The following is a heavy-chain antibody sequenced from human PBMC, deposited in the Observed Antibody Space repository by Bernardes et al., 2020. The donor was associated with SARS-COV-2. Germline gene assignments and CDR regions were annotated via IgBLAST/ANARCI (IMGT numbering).Heavy chain of an antibody. Sequence: GGSLRLSCAASGFTFDDYGMSWVRQAPGKGLEWVSGISWNGGTTDYGDSVKGRFTISRDNAKNSLYLQMNRLRAEDTAFYYCARGFYDIGSGMDVWGQGTTVTVSS. CDR3: ARGFYDIGSGMDV. D-gene: IGHD3-9*01. CDR2: ISWNGGTT. CDR1: GFTFDDYG. V-gene: IGHV3-20*04. J-gene: IGHJ6*02.